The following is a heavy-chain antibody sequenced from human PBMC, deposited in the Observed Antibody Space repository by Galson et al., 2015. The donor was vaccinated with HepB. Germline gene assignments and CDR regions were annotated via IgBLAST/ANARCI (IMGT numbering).Heavy chain of an antibody. Sequence: QSGAEVKKPGESLRISCKGSGYSFTSYWISWVRQMPGKGLEWMGRIDPSDSYTNYSPSFQGHVTISADKSISTAYLQWSSLKASDTAMYYCARHLNPRGQLWLLEGRKKYYYYYMDVWGKGTTVTVSS. J-gene: IGHJ6*03. D-gene: IGHD5-18*01. V-gene: IGHV5-10-1*01. CDR1: GYSFTSYW. CDR3: ARHLNPRGQLWLLEGRKKYYYYYMDV. CDR2: IDPSDSYT.